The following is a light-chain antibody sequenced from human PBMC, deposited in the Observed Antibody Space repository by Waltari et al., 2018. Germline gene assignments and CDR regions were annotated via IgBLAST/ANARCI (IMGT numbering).Light chain of an antibody. V-gene: IGKV3-20*01. CDR3: QQYGSSPPELT. Sequence: EIVLTQSPGTLSLSPGERATLSCRASQSISSRSLAWYQQKPGQAPRLIIYGASTRVTGIPDMFSGSGSGTDFTLTISRLEPEDFAVYFCQQYGSSPPELTFGGGTKVEIK. J-gene: IGKJ4*01. CDR2: GAS. CDR1: QSISSRS.